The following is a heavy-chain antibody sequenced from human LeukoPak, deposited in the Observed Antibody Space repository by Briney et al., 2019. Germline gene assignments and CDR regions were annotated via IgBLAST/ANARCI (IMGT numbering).Heavy chain of an antibody. CDR2: IYYSGST. D-gene: IGHD6-13*01. CDR1: GGSISSYY. CDR3: ARGIAAAGVDD. V-gene: IGHV4-59*01. J-gene: IGHJ4*02. Sequence: SETLSLTCTVSGGSISSYYWSWIRQPPGKGLEWVGYIYYSGSTNYNPSLKSRVTISVDTSKNQFSLKLSSVTAADTAVYYWARGIAAAGVDDWGQGTLVTVPS.